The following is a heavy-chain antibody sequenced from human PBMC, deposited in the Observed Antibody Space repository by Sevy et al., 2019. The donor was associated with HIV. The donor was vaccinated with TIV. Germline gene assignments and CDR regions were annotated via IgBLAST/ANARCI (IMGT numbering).Heavy chain of an antibody. CDR3: ARFKYYGLETLYYFDY. V-gene: IGHV1-69*06. CDR2: IIPIFGST. Sequence: ASVKVSCKASGGTFSDYAISWVRQAPGQGLEWMGGIIPIFGSTKYAQKFQDRVTITADKSTSTVYMELNSLRSEDSAVYFCARFKYYGLETLYYFDYWGQGTLVTVSS. J-gene: IGHJ4*02. CDR1: GGTFSDYA. D-gene: IGHD3-10*01.